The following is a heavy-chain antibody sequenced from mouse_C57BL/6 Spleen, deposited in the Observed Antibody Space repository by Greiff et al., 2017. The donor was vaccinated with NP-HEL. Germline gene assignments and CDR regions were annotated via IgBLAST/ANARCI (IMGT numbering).Heavy chain of an antibody. CDR3: GRRATVVDY. Sequence: VQLKESGPGLVKPGASVKLSCTASGYTFTSYDIHWVKQRPGQGLEWIGWIYPGSGNTKYNEKFKGKATLTADTSTSTAYMQLSSLTSEDTEVYYCGRRATVVDYWGKGTTLTVSS. CDR2: IYPGSGNT. V-gene: IGHV1-66*01. D-gene: IGHD1-1*01. CDR1: GYTFTSYD. J-gene: IGHJ2*01.